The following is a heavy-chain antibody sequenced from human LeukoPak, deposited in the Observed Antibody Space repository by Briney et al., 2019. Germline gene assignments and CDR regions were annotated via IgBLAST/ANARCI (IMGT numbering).Heavy chain of an antibody. J-gene: IGHJ5*02. V-gene: IGHV3-21*01. CDR1: GFTFSSYS. D-gene: IGHD4-17*01. Sequence: GGSLRLSCAASGFTFSSYSMNWVRQAPGKGLEWVSSISSSSSYIYYADSVKGRFTTSRDNAKNSLYPQMNGLRAEDTAVYYCARRFGDYGNWFDPWGQGTLVTVSS. CDR2: ISSSSSYI. CDR3: ARRFGDYGNWFDP.